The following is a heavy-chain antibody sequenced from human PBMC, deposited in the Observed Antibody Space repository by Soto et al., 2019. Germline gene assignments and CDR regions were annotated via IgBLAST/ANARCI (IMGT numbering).Heavy chain of an antibody. CDR3: AREGGDKQNDWFDP. CDR2: IYYSGST. V-gene: IGHV4-31*03. Sequence: QVQLQESGPGLVKPSQTLSLTCTVSGGSISSGGYYWSWIRQHPGKGLEWTGYIYYSGSTYYNPCLKSRVTISVDTSKNQYSLKLSSVTAADTAVYYCAREGGDKQNDWFDPWGQGTLVTVSS. J-gene: IGHJ5*02. CDR1: GGSISSGGYY. D-gene: IGHD1-26*01.